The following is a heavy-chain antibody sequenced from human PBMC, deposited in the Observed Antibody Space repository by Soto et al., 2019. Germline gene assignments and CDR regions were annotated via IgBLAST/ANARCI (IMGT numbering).Heavy chain of an antibody. CDR2: IYNSGST. CDR3: ARQTSAAVGYQLLFRDTSDYYYCMDV. Sequence: PSETLSLTCTVSCGSISSSSYYCGRSRQPPGKGLEWIGSIYNSGSTYYNPSHSSRFTISVATSKHLSSLKLTFMTADATAYYYLARQTSAAVGYQLLFRDTSDYYYCMDVWGQGTTVTVSS. D-gene: IGHD2-2*01. V-gene: IGHV4-39*01. J-gene: IGHJ6*02. CDR1: CGSISSSSYY.